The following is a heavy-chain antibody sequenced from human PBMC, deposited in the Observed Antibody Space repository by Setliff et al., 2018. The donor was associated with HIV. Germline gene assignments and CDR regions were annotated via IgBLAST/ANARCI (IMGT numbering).Heavy chain of an antibody. D-gene: IGHD3-16*02. CDR3: ARHQVIPTVIGAFDI. V-gene: IGHV4-59*11. CDR1: GGSISSHY. J-gene: IGHJ3*02. CDR2: IHYSGAT. Sequence: SETLSLTCTVSGGSISSHYWIWIRQPPGKGLEWIGYIHYSGATNYNPSLKSRVTISLDTSKNQFSLRLTSVTAADTAVYYCARHQVIPTVIGAFDIWGQGTMIT.